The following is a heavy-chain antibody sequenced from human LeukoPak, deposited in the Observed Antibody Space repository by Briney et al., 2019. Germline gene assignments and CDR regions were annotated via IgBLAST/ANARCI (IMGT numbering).Heavy chain of an antibody. D-gene: IGHD5-24*01. V-gene: IGHV3-23*01. Sequence: GGSLRLSCAASGFIFSTYVMSWVRQAPGKALEWVSGISGSGGSTYYADSVKGRFTISRDNSKTTLYLQMSSLRAEDTAKYCCAKGRGDGYKWRFDYWGQGTLVTVSS. CDR2: ISGSGGST. CDR3: AKGRGDGYKWRFDY. J-gene: IGHJ4*02. CDR1: GFIFSTYV.